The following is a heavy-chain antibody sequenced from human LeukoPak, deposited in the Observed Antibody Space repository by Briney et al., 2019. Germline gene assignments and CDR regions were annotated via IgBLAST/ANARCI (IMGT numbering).Heavy chain of an antibody. CDR3: ARDSSSQLAFDY. CDR1: GFTFSSYD. Sequence: PGGSLRLSCAASGFTFSSYDMHWVRQAPGKGLEWVSAIGTAGDTYYPGSVKGRFTISRENAKNSLYLQMNSLRAEDTAVYYCARDSSSQLAFDYWGQGTLVTVSS. CDR2: IGTAGDT. D-gene: IGHD6-13*01. V-gene: IGHV3-13*01. J-gene: IGHJ4*02.